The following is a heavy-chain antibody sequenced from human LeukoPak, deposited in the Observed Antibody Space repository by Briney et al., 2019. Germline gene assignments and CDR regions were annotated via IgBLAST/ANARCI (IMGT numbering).Heavy chain of an antibody. D-gene: IGHD2-2*01. Sequence: ASVKVSCKASGYTFTGYYMHWVRQAPGQGLEWMGWINPKSGATNYAHKFQGRVTMTRATSISTAYMELSRLRSDDTAVYHCAREVGYCSSTSCSSRNFQHWGQGTLVTVSS. CDR3: AREVGYCSSTSCSSRNFQH. CDR2: INPKSGAT. J-gene: IGHJ1*01. CDR1: GYTFTGYY. V-gene: IGHV1-2*07.